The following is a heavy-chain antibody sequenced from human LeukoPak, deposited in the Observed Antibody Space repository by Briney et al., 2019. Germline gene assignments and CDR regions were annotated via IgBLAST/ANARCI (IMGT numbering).Heavy chain of an antibody. CDR2: IYYSGST. J-gene: IGHJ4*02. D-gene: IGHD3-3*01. V-gene: IGHV4-30-4*08. CDR3: ASLFLEWLLHDY. CDR1: GGSISSGDYY. Sequence: SQTLSLTCTVSGGSISSGDYYWSWIRQPPGKGLEWIGYIYYSGSTYYNPSLKGRVTISVDTSKNQFSLKLSSVTAADTAVYYCASLFLEWLLHDYWGQGTLVTVSS.